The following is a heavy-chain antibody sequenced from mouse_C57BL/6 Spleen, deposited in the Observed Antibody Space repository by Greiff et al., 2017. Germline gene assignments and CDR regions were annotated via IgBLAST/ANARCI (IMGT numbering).Heavy chain of an antibody. V-gene: IGHV1-26*01. CDR3: ARSRTAQATPFAY. Sequence: VQLQQSGPELVKPGASVTISCKASGYTFTDYYMNWVKQSHGKSLEWIGDINPNTGGTSYNQKFKGKATLTVDKSSSTAYMELRSLTSEDSAVYYCARSRTAQATPFAYWGQGTLVTVSA. J-gene: IGHJ3*01. CDR1: GYTFTDYY. D-gene: IGHD3-2*02. CDR2: INPNTGGT.